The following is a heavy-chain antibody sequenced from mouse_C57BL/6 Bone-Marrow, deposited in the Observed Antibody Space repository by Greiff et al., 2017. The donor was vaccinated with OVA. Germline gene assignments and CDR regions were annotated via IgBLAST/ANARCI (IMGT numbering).Heavy chain of an antibody. V-gene: IGHV1-80*01. CDR1: GYAFSSYW. D-gene: IGHD1-1*01. Sequence: QVQLQQSGAELVKPGASVKISCKASGYAFSSYWMNWVKQRPGKGLEWIGQIYPGDGDTNYNGKFKGKATLTADKSSSTAYMQLSSLTSEDSAVYFCATEREGNIRFYAMDYWGQGTSVTVSS. J-gene: IGHJ4*01. CDR2: IYPGDGDT. CDR3: ATEREGNIRFYAMDY.